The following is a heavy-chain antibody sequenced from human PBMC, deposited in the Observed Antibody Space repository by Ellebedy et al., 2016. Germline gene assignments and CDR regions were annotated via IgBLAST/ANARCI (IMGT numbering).Heavy chain of an antibody. CDR3: ARSGVGSNPYYYYGMDV. V-gene: IGHV5-51*01. D-gene: IGHD4-23*01. J-gene: IGHJ6*02. Sequence: GESLKISCKVSGYRFTNNWIGWVRQLPGKGLEWLGIINPRDSDTRYSPSFQGQVTISADRSINTAYLQWSSLQASDSALYYCARSGVGSNPYYYYGMDVWGQGTTVTVSS. CDR2: INPRDSDT. CDR1: GYRFTNNW.